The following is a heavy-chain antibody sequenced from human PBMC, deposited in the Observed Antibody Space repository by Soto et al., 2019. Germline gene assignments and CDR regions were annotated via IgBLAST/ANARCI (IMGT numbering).Heavy chain of an antibody. D-gene: IGHD3-3*01. V-gene: IGHV3-11*06. CDR2: ISSSSSYT. CDR3: ARADYYFWSGLGTAAYYYGLDV. CDR1: GFTFSDYY. Sequence: GGSLRLSCAASGFTFSDYYMSWIRQAPGKGLEWVSYISSSSSYTNYADSVKGRFTISRDNAKNSLYLQMNSLRAEDTAVYYCARADYYFWSGLGTAAYYYGLDVWGQGTTVTFSS. J-gene: IGHJ6*02.